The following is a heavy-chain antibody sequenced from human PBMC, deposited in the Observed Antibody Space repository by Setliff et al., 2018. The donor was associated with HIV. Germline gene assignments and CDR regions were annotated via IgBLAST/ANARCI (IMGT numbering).Heavy chain of an antibody. CDR2: IYHGGNT. Sequence: KPSETLSLTCDVSGGSISSNSWWTWVRQPPGKGLERIGQIYHGGNTRYNPSLKSRLTMSIDKSKNQVSLELSSVTAADTAVYYCAKGVAGLQYYYYYMDVWGKGTTVTVSS. CDR1: GGSISSNSW. CDR3: AKGVAGLQYYYYYMDV. J-gene: IGHJ6*03. V-gene: IGHV4-4*02. D-gene: IGHD6-19*01.